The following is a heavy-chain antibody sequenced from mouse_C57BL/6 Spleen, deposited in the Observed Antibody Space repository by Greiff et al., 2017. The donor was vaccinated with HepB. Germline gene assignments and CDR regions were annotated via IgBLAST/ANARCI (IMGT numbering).Heavy chain of an antibody. CDR2: INYDGSST. V-gene: IGHV5-16*01. CDR1: GFTFSDYY. Sequence: EVKLVESEGGLVQPGSSMKLSCTASGFTFSDYYMVWVRQVPEKGLEWVANINYDGSSTYYLDSLKSRFIISRDNAKNILYLQMSSLKSEDTATYYCARAGGGYDYDPLFDYWGQGTTLTVSS. CDR3: ARAGGGYDYDPLFDY. J-gene: IGHJ2*01. D-gene: IGHD2-4*01.